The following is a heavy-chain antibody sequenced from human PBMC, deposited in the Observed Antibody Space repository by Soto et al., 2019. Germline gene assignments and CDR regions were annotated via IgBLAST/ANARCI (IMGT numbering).Heavy chain of an antibody. Sequence: PSETLSLTCTVSGGSITGYHWTWIRQPPGKGLEWIGYVHSTGSTNYNPSLNSRVAISIDTSKNQFSLQLTSVTAADTAMYYCARGLKDSNSMTNYYCSDMNVWGKENTLTVSS. V-gene: IGHV4-59*08. CDR1: GGSITGYH. CDR3: ARGLKDSNSMTNYYCSDMNV. D-gene: IGHD4-4*01. J-gene: IGHJ6*03. CDR2: VHSTGST.